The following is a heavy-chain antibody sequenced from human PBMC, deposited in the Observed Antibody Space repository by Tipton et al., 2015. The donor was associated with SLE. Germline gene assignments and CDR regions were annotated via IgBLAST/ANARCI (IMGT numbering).Heavy chain of an antibody. J-gene: IGHJ4*02. V-gene: IGHV4-59*11. Sequence: TLSLTCTVSGGSISSHYWSWIRQPPGKGLEWIGYIYYSGSTNYNPSLKSRVTISVDTSKNQFSLKLSSVTAADTAVYYCARGEMTTVVSWGQGTLVTVSS. D-gene: IGHD4-23*01. CDR2: IYYSGST. CDR1: GGSISSHY. CDR3: ARGEMTTVVS.